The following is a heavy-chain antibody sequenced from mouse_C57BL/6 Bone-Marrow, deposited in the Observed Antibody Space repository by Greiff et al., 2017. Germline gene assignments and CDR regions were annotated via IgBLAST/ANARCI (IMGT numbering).Heavy chain of an antibody. CDR2: IHPNSGST. D-gene: IGHD5-1*01. J-gene: IGHJ4*01. V-gene: IGHV1-64*01. Sequence: QVQLQQPGAELVKPGASVKLSCKASGYTFTSYWLHWVKQRPGQGLEWIGMIHPNSGSTNYNEKFKSKATLTVDKSSSTAYMQLSSLTSEDSAVYYCAATYRVPRDYWGQGASVTVSA. CDR3: AATYRVPRDY. CDR1: GYTFTSYW.